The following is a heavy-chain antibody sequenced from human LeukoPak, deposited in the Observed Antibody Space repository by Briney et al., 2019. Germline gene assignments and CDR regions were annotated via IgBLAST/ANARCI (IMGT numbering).Heavy chain of an antibody. J-gene: IGHJ6*02. CDR2: ISWNSGSI. D-gene: IGHD3-10*01. CDR1: GFTFDDYA. CDR3: AKDMRSKSYRYYGMDV. V-gene: IGHV3-9*01. Sequence: GGSLRLSCAASGFTFDDYAMHWVRQAPGKGLEWVSGISWNSGSIGYADSVKGRFTISRDNAKNSLYLQMNSLRAEDTALYYCAKDMRSKSYRYYGMDVWGQGTTVTVSS.